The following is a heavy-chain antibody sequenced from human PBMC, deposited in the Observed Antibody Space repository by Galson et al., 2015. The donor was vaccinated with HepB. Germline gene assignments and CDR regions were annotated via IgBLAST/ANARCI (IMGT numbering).Heavy chain of an antibody. Sequence: CAISGDSVASNSAVWNWIRQSPSRGLEWLGGTYFRSKWHNDYGISVKSRISINADTSQNQFSLHLSSVTPEDTAVYYCAYGSDVWGQGTTVIVSS. V-gene: IGHV6-1*01. CDR3: AYGSDV. J-gene: IGHJ6*02. CDR2: TYFRSKWHN. CDR1: GDSVASNSAV.